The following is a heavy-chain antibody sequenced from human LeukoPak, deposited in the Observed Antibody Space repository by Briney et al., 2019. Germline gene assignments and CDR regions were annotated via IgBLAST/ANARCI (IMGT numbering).Heavy chain of an antibody. CDR3: TTEHGSGPFGVGY. J-gene: IGHJ4*02. V-gene: IGHV3-15*01. CDR1: GFIFSDYW. Sequence: GGSLRLSCAPSGFIFSDYWFHWVRHTPGQGLVWVGRIKSRTDGGTAEYAAPVKGRFAISRDESTDTLYLQMSGLITEDTAVYYCTTEHGSGPFGVGYWGQGTLVTVSS. D-gene: IGHD3-10*01. CDR2: IKSRTDGGTA.